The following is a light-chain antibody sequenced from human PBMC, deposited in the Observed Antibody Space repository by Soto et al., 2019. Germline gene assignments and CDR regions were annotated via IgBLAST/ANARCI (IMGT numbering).Light chain of an antibody. J-gene: IGKJ1*01. Sequence: EKVMSQSPGTLSVSPGERVTLSCRASQSVSSRLAWYHQKPGQSPRLLIYGASTRATGIPARFSGSGSGTEFTLTISSLQSEDFGLYYCHQYNNFWTFGQVTKLYIK. CDR3: HQYNNFWT. V-gene: IGKV3-15*01. CDR1: QSVSSR. CDR2: GAS.